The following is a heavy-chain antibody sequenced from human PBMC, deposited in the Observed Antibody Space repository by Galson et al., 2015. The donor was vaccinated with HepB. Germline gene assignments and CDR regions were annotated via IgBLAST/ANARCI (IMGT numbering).Heavy chain of an antibody. Sequence: SLRISCAASGFTFSSYAMHWVRQAPGKGLEWVAVISYDGSNKYYADSVKGRFTISRDNSKNTLYLQTNSLRAEDTAVYYCARDGDGYNYWYFDLWGRGTLVTVSS. J-gene: IGHJ2*01. CDR2: ISYDGSNK. CDR1: GFTFSSYA. CDR3: ARDGDGYNYWYFDL. V-gene: IGHV3-30*04. D-gene: IGHD5-24*01.